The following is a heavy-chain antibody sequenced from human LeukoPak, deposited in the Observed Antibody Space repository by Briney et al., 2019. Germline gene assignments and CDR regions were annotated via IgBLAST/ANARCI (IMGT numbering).Heavy chain of an antibody. Sequence: ASVKVSCKASGGTFSSYAVSWVRQAPGQGLEWMGRIIPILGIANYAQKFQGRVTITADKSTSTAYMELSSLRSDDTAVYYCARVSLKQQLVEIYYYYGMDVWGQGTTVTVSS. D-gene: IGHD6-13*01. CDR1: GGTFSSYA. CDR3: ARVSLKQQLVEIYYYYGMDV. CDR2: IIPILGIA. V-gene: IGHV1-69*04. J-gene: IGHJ6*02.